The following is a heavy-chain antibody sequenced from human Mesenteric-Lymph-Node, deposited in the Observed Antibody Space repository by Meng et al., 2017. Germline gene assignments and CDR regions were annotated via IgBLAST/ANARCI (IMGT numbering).Heavy chain of an antibody. CDR1: GLTFSNYW. CDR2: ILTDGSTG. CDR3: ARDRSYDDAFDM. J-gene: IGHJ3*02. D-gene: IGHD2-2*01. Sequence: ESLKISCVVSGLTFSNYWMHWVRQAPGKGLVWVSRILTDGSTGNYADSVKGRFTISRDNGKNILYLQMNSLRAEDTAVYYCARDRSYDDAFDMWGQGTVVTVSS. V-gene: IGHV3-74*01.